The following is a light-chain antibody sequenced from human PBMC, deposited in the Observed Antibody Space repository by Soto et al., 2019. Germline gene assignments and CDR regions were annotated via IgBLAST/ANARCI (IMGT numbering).Light chain of an antibody. CDR1: SSNIGAGYD. V-gene: IGLV1-40*01. CDR3: QSYDSSLSAL. Sequence: QSVLTQPPSVSWAPGQRVTISCTGSSSNIGAGYDVHWYQQLPGTAPKLLIYGNSNRPSGVPDRFSGSKSGTSASLAITGLQAEDEADYYCQSYDSSLSALLGGGTQLTVL. CDR2: GNS. J-gene: IGLJ2*01.